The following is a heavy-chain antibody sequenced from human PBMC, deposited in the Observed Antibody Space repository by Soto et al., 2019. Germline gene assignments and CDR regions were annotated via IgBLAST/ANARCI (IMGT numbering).Heavy chain of an antibody. CDR1: GGTFSSYA. Sequence: QVQLVQSGAEVKKPGSSVKVSCKASGGTFSSYAISWVRQAPGQGLEWMGGIIPIFGTANYAQKFQGRVTITADESTSTAYMELSSRRSEDTAVYYCARAPRRDTAMVRGGFDPWGQGTLVTVSS. CDR2: IIPIFGTA. CDR3: ARAPRRDTAMVRGGFDP. D-gene: IGHD5-18*01. V-gene: IGHV1-69*12. J-gene: IGHJ5*02.